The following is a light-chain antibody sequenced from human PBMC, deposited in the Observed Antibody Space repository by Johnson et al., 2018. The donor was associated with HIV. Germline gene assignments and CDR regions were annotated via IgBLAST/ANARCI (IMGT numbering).Light chain of an antibody. CDR2: ENN. CDR3: GTWDSSLSAGV. Sequence: SILTQPPSVSAAPGQKVTISCYGSSSNIGNNYVSWYQQLPGTAPKLLIYENNKRPSGIPDRFSGSKSGTSATLGITGLQTGDEADYYCGTWDSSLSAGVFGTGTKVTVL. V-gene: IGLV1-51*02. J-gene: IGLJ1*01. CDR1: SSNIGNNY.